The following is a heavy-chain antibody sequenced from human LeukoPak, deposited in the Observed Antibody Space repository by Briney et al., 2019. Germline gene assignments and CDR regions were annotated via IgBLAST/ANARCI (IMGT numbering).Heavy chain of an antibody. D-gene: IGHD3-10*01. CDR2: INHSGST. CDR3: ARGRIRAHTVMVRGATCDY. CDR1: GGSFSGYY. Sequence: PSESLSLTCAVYGGSFSGYYCSWIRQPPGKWLEWIGEINHSGSTNYNPFRKSRVTMSVGTSKNLFALKLTSVTAADTAVYYCARGRIRAHTVMVRGATCDYWGQGTLVSVSS. J-gene: IGHJ4*02. V-gene: IGHV4-34*01.